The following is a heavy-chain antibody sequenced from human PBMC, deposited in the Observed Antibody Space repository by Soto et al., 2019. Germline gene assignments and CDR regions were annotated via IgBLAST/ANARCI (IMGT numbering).Heavy chain of an antibody. CDR1: GGSISSYY. CDR3: ARRIVVVPAAIIGPSDAFDI. CDR2: IYYSGST. J-gene: IGHJ3*02. V-gene: IGHV4-59*08. Sequence: LSLTCTVSGGSISSYYWSWIRQPPGKGLEWIGYIYYSGSTNYNPSLKSRVTISVDTSKNQFSLKLSSVTAADTAVYYCARRIVVVPAAIIGPSDAFDIWGQGTMVTVSS. D-gene: IGHD2-2*01.